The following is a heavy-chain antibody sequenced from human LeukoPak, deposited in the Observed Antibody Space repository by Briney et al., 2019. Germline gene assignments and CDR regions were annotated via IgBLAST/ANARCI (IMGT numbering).Heavy chain of an antibody. V-gene: IGHV3-23*01. D-gene: IGHD2-2*02. J-gene: IGHJ3*01. CDR2: ISGSGGST. CDR3: AKPQYTTDAFDV. Sequence: GGSLRLSCAASGFTFSSYTVSWVRQAPGKGLEWVAGISGSGGSTYYADSVKGRFTISRDNSKNTLYVQMNSLRAEDTAVYYCAKPQYTTDAFDVWGQGTMVTVSS. CDR1: GFTFSSYT.